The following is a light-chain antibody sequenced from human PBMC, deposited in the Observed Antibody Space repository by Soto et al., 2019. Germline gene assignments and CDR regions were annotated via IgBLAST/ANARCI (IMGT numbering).Light chain of an antibody. CDR1: SSDVGGFNY. J-gene: IGLJ1*01. V-gene: IGLV2-11*01. CDR3: CSYAGGYTHYV. CDR2: DVS. Sequence: QSALTQPPSVSVSPGQSVTISCTGTSSDVGGFNYVSWYQHHPGKAPKLMIYDVSKRPSGVPDRFSGSKSGNTASLTISGLQAEDEADYYCCSYAGGYTHYVFATGTKATVL.